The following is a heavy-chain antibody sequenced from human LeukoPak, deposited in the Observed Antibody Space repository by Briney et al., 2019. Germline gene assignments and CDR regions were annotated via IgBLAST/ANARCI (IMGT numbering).Heavy chain of an antibody. D-gene: IGHD2-2*03. Sequence: ASVKVSCKASGGTFSSYAISWVRQAPGQGLEWMGGITPIFGTANYAQKFQGRVTITADESTSTAYMELSSLRSEDTAVYYCASGVVIVVVPAAPGDYYYGMDVWGQGTTVTVSS. V-gene: IGHV1-69*13. CDR2: ITPIFGTA. CDR1: GGTFSSYA. CDR3: ASGVVIVVVPAAPGDYYYGMDV. J-gene: IGHJ6*02.